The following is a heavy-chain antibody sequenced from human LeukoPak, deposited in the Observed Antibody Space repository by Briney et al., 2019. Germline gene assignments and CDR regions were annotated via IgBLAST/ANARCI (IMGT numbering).Heavy chain of an antibody. CDR1: GFTFSDYY. Sequence: GGSLRLSCAASGFTFSDYYMSWIRQAPGKGLEWVSYISSSGSTIYYADSVKGRFTISRDNAKNSLYLQMNSLRAEDAAVYYCAKRGSCTSKSCLSTTLDYWGQGTLVIVSS. V-gene: IGHV3-11*04. CDR2: ISSSGSTI. D-gene: IGHD2-2*01. CDR3: AKRGSCTSKSCLSTTLDY. J-gene: IGHJ4*02.